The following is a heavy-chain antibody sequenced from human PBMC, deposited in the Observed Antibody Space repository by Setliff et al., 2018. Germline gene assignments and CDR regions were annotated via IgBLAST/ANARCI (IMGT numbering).Heavy chain of an antibody. CDR2: INVSGGST. V-gene: IGHV1-46*01. D-gene: IGHD3-10*01. J-gene: IGHJ3*02. CDR1: GYTFTRYY. CDR3: ARDLNGWFGEFPFDI. Sequence: ASVKVSCKASGYTFTRYYMYWVRQAPGQGLEWMGIINVSGGSTTYAQKFQGRVTMNRDTSTSTIYMELDSLISEDTAVYYCARDLNGWFGEFPFDIWGQGTMVTVSS.